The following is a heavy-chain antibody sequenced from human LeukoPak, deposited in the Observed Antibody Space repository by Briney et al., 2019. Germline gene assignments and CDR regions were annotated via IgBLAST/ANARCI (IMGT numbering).Heavy chain of an antibody. CDR2: IYSSGST. J-gene: IGHJ5*02. CDR1: GGSISSYY. D-gene: IGHD2-15*01. Sequence: PSGTLSLTCTVSGGSISSYYWSWIRQPAGKGLEWIGRIYSSGSTNYNPSLKSRVTMSVDTSKNQFSLKLSSVTAADTAVYYCARDGGSRGYNWVDPWGQGTLVTVSS. CDR3: ARDGGSRGYNWVDP. V-gene: IGHV4-4*07.